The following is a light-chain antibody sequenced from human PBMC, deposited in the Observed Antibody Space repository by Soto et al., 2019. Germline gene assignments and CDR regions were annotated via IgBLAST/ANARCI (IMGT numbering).Light chain of an antibody. V-gene: IGKV2-28*01. J-gene: IGKJ2*01. CDR1: QSLLSGAGYMY. CDR2: LGS. Sequence: DIVMTQSPLSLPVTPGEPASISCRSSQSLLSGAGYMYVDWYLQKPGQPPQLLIFLGSNRAPGVPDRFSGSVSGTDFTLKISRVETEDLGVYYCMQTLQTPYTFGQGTKLEIK. CDR3: MQTLQTPYT.